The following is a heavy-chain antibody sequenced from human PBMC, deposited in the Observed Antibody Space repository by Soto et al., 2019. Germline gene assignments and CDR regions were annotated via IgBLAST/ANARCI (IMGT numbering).Heavy chain of an antibody. Sequence: ESGGGVVQPGRSLRLSCAASGFTFSSYAMHWVRQAPGKGLEWVAVISYDGSNKYYADSVKGRFTISRDNSYNTLYLQMNSLRAEDTAVYYCARDGWNWNYALDYWGQGTLVTVSS. J-gene: IGHJ4*02. D-gene: IGHD1-7*01. CDR2: ISYDGSNK. V-gene: IGHV3-30-3*01. CDR3: ARDGWNWNYALDY. CDR1: GFTFSSYA.